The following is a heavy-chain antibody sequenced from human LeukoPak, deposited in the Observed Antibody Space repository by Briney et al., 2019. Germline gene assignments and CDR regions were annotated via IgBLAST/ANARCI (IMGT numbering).Heavy chain of an antibody. CDR3: ARDGLAHFDY. J-gene: IGHJ4*02. V-gene: IGHV3-11*04. CDR1: GFXFSGYY. Sequence: GGSLRLSCAASGFXFSGYYISWIRQAPGKGLEWVSYISSSSSTIYYADSVKGRFTISRDNAKNSLYLQMNSLRDEDTAVYYCARDGLAHFDYWGQGTLVTVSS. D-gene: IGHD3/OR15-3a*01. CDR2: ISSSSSTI.